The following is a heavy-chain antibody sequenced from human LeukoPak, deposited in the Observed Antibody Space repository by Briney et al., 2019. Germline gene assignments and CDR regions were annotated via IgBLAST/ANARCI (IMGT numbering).Heavy chain of an antibody. CDR1: GCTFSNYS. CDR2: ISGSGSGT. V-gene: IGHV3-23*01. Sequence: GTLRLSCAAAGCTFSNYSLSWVRLAPGTGLEWVSAISGSGSGTYYADSVKGRFTISRDNSKNTLYLQMNSLRAEDTAIYYCAKESDSGSYHSYLDYWGQGALVTVSS. CDR3: AKESDSGSYHSYLDY. D-gene: IGHD1-26*01. J-gene: IGHJ4*02.